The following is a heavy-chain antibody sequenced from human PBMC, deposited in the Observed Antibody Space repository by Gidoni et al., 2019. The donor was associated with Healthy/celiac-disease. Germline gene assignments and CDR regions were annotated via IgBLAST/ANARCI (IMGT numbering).Heavy chain of an antibody. J-gene: IGHJ4*02. D-gene: IGHD6-25*01. Sequence: QVQLVESGGGVVQPGRSLRLSCSASGFTFSSYAMHWVRQAPGKGLEWVAVISYDGSNKYYADSVKGRFTISRDNSKNTLYLQMNSLRAEDTAVYYCARDYGSGLDYWGQGTLVTVSS. V-gene: IGHV3-30-3*01. CDR1: GFTFSSYA. CDR3: ARDYGSGLDY. CDR2: ISYDGSNK.